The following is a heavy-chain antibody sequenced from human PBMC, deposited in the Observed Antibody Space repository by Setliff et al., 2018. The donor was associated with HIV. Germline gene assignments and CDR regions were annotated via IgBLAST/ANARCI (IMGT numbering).Heavy chain of an antibody. J-gene: IGHJ4*02. D-gene: IGHD1-1*01. CDR2: INPTGGGDT. CDR1: GYIFSSYG. V-gene: IGHV1-46*03. Sequence: ASVKVSCKASGYIFSSYGITWVRQAPGQGLEWMGLINPTGGGDTTYAQKFEGRASMTRDTSTTTFYMELSSLRSEDTALYYCARSMEPRGDGPPGYWGQGTLVTVSS. CDR3: ARSMEPRGDGPPGY.